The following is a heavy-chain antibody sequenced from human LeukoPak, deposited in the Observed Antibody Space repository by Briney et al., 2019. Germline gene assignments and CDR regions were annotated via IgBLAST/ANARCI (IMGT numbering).Heavy chain of an antibody. CDR3: ARHYPGGDYFIDY. Sequence: GESLKISCKGSGYSFTSYWIGWVRQLPGKGLEWVGIIYPDDSDTRYSPSFQEQVTISADKSISTAYLQWSSLKASDTAMYYCARHYPGGDYFIDYWGQGTLVTVSS. V-gene: IGHV5-51*01. CDR1: GYSFTSYW. D-gene: IGHD4-17*01. J-gene: IGHJ4*02. CDR2: IYPDDSDT.